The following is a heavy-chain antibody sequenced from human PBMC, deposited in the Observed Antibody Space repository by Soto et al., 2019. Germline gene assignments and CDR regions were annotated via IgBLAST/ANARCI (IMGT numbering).Heavy chain of an antibody. CDR1: GFTFSNAW. J-gene: IGHJ4*02. CDR3: PTGPIRWEWELLGDKIAY. CDR2: IKSKTDGGTT. V-gene: IGHV3-15*07. Sequence: VQLVESGGGLVKPGGSLRLSCAASGFTFSNAWMNWVRQAPGKGLEWVGRIKSKTDGGTTDHAAPVKGRFTISRDDSKNTLYLQMSSLKTEDTAVYYCPTGPIRWEWELLGDKIAYWGQGTLVTVSS. D-gene: IGHD1-26*01.